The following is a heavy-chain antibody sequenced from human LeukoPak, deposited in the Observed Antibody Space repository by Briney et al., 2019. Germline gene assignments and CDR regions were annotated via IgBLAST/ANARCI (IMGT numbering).Heavy chain of an antibody. J-gene: IGHJ6*04. V-gene: IGHV4-59*01. CDR3: AKGPRAGLLFGEKLYGMDV. D-gene: IGHD3-10*01. CDR2: IYYSGST. Sequence: SETLSLTCTVSGGSISSYYWSWIRQPPGKGLEWIGYIYYSGSTNYNPSLKSRVTISVDTSKNQFSLKLSSVTAADTAVYYCAKGPRAGLLFGEKLYGMDVWGKRTTGTVSS. CDR1: GGSISSYY.